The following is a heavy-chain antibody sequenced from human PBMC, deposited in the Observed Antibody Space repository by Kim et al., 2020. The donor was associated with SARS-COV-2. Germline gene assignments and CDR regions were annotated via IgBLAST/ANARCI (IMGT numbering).Heavy chain of an antibody. CDR2: ISSSSSYI. V-gene: IGHV3-21*01. D-gene: IGHD4-17*01. CDR1: GFTFSSYS. J-gene: IGHJ4*02. Sequence: GGSLRLSCAASGFTFSSYSMNWVRQAPGKGLEWVSSISSSSSYIYYADSVKGRFTISRDNAKNSLYLQMNSLRAEDTAVYYCARVSTVTTSTNYFDYWGQGTLVTVSS. CDR3: ARVSTVTTSTNYFDY.